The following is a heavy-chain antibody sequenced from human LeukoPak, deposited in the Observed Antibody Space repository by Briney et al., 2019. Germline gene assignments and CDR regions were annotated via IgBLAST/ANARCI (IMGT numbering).Heavy chain of an antibody. V-gene: IGHV4-59*12. CDR2: ISHAGST. D-gene: IGHD3-22*01. CDR1: GGSISSYY. Sequence: SETLSLTCTVSGGSISSYYWSWIRQPPGKGLEWIGSISHAGSTDYSPSLKSRVTISVDTSKNQFSLKLSSVTAADTAVYYCARAPYYYDSSGSGASGDWGQGTLVTVSS. CDR3: ARAPYYYDSSGSGASGD. J-gene: IGHJ4*02.